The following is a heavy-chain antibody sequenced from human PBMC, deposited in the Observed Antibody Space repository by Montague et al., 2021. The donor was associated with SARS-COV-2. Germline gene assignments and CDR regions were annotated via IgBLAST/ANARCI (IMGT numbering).Heavy chain of an antibody. CDR2: IYSGDTA. Sequence: SLRLSCAASGFSVSSKYMTWVRQPPGKGLEWVSTIYSGDTAYYADSVPGRFTISRDHSKNTVFLQMNSLRAEDTALYYCATFYVDTVSVTNASDLWGQGTLVSVSS. J-gene: IGHJ3*01. D-gene: IGHD5-18*01. CDR3: ATFYVDTVSVTNASDL. V-gene: IGHV3-53*01. CDR1: GFSVSSKY.